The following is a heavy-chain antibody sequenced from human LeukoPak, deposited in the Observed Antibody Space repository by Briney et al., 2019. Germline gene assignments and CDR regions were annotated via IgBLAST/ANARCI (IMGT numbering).Heavy chain of an antibody. J-gene: IGHJ4*02. Sequence: GGSLRLSCAASGFTFSSYGMNWVRQAPGKGLEWVSAISGSGGTTYYADSLRGRFTISRDNTKNTVYLQINSLRADDTAVYYWAKGSGGSGSYSKYYFDYWGQGTLVTVSS. CDR2: ISGSGGTT. D-gene: IGHD3-10*01. V-gene: IGHV3-23*01. CDR1: GFTFSSYG. CDR3: AKGSGGSGSYSKYYFDY.